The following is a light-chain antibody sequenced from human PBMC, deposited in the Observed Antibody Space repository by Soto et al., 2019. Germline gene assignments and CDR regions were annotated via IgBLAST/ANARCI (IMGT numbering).Light chain of an antibody. V-gene: IGKV1-33*01. CDR1: QDISNY. CDR3: QQYDNLPLT. Sequence: DIQMTQSPSSLSASVGDSATITCQASQDISNYLNWYQQKPGKAPKLLIYDESNLDTRVPSRFSGSGSGTDFTLKISRMQTEDIATYYCQQYDNLPLTFGGGTKVDIK. CDR2: DES. J-gene: IGKJ4*01.